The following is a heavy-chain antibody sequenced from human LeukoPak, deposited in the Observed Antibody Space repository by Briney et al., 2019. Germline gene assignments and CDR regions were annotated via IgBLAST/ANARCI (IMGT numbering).Heavy chain of an antibody. Sequence: PSETLSLTCAVYGGSFSGYYWSWIRQPPGKGLEWIGEINHSGSTNYNPSLKSRVTISVDTSKNQFSLKLSSVTAADTAVYYCARQQVPYYYDSSGYFVYWGQGTLVTVSS. D-gene: IGHD3-22*01. CDR2: INHSGST. CDR1: GGSFSGYY. V-gene: IGHV4-34*01. J-gene: IGHJ4*02. CDR3: ARQQVPYYYDSSGYFVY.